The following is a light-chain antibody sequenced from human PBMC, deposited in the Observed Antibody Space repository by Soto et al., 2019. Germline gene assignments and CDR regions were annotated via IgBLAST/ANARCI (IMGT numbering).Light chain of an antibody. J-gene: IGKJ1*01. Sequence: DIQMTQSPSTLSASVGDRVTITCRASQTIFNWLAWYQRKPGRAPNLLIYDASSLQSGVPSTLSGSGSGTEFTLTISSLQPGDFATYYCQQYNSYPWTFG. CDR1: QTIFNW. V-gene: IGKV1-5*01. CDR2: DAS. CDR3: QQYNSYPWT.